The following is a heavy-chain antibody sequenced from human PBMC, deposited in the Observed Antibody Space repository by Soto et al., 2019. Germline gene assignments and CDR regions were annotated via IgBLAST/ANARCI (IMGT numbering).Heavy chain of an antibody. V-gene: IGHV3-33*01. J-gene: IGHJ4*02. CDR3: ARALRIDY. D-gene: IGHD5-12*01. Sequence: QVQLVESGGAVVQPGGTLRLACIAAGFTFSSYGMHWVRQAPGKGLEWVAVIWYDGSNKYYADSVKGRFTISRDNSKNTLYLQMNSLRAEETALYYCARALRIDYCRQGTLVTVSS. CDR2: IWYDGSNK. CDR1: GFTFSSYG.